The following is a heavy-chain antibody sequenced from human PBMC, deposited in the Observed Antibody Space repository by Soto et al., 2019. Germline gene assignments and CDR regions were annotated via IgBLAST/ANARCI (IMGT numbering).Heavy chain of an antibody. J-gene: IGHJ4*02. Sequence: VGSLRLSCAASGFTFSSYWMSWVRQAPGRGLEWMANIKYDGSEKYYVDSVKGRLTISRDNAKNSLYLQMNSLRAEDTAVYYCASSPHKDSRPDYWGQGTLVTVSS. CDR1: GFTFSSYW. CDR2: IKYDGSEK. V-gene: IGHV3-7*03. CDR3: ASSPHKDSRPDY. D-gene: IGHD3-22*01.